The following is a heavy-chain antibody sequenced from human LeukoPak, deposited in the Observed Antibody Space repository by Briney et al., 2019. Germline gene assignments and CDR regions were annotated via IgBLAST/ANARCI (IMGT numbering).Heavy chain of an antibody. CDR2: INHSGST. D-gene: IGHD4-23*01. V-gene: IGHV4-34*01. CDR1: GGSFSGYY. Sequence: SETLTLTCAVYGGSFSGYYWSWIRQPPGKGLEWIGEINHSGSTNYNPSLKSRVTISVDTSKNQFSLKLSSVTAADTAVYYCARSPTGVSVGFDYWGQGTLVTVSS. CDR3: ARSPTGVSVGFDY. J-gene: IGHJ4*02.